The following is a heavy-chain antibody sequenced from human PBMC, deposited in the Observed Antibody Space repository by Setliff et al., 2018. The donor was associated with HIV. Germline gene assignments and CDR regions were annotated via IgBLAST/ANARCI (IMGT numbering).Heavy chain of an antibody. CDR3: ARASTGYSSIWYRNGLTYYNYVDV. Sequence: TSETLSLTCAVYGGSFSGYYWTWIRQPPGKGLEWIGEINHSGSTNYNPSLKSRVSMSVDTSKNQFSLRLSSVTAADTAVFYCARASTGYSSIWYRNGLTYYNYVDVWGRGTKVTVSS. D-gene: IGHD6-13*01. J-gene: IGHJ6*03. CDR1: GGSFSGYY. CDR2: INHSGST. V-gene: IGHV4-34*01.